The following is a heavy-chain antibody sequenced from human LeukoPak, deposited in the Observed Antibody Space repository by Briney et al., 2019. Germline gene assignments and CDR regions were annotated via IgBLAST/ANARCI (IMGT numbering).Heavy chain of an antibody. CDR3: ARDASGYGGWYNYYGMDV. J-gene: IGHJ6*02. Sequence: PGGSLRLSCAASGFTFSSYSMNWVRQAPGKGLEWVSYISSSSSTIYYADSVKGRFTISRDNAKNSLYLQMNSLRAEDTAVYYCARDASGYGGWYNYYGMDVWGQGTTVTVSS. CDR2: ISSSSSTI. CDR1: GFTFSSYS. V-gene: IGHV3-48*01. D-gene: IGHD5-12*01.